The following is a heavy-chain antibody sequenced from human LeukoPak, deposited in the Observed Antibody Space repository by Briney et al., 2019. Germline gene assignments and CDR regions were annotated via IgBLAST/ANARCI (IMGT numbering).Heavy chain of an antibody. D-gene: IGHD6-19*01. CDR2: IKQDGSEK. CDR1: GFIFTGYW. CDR3: ARVSSSGWDYYYYYYMDV. V-gene: IGHV3-7*01. J-gene: IGHJ6*03. Sequence: PGGSLRLSCAASGFIFTGYWMSWVRQAPGKGLEWVANIKQDGSEKYYVDSVKGRFTISRDNAKNSLYLQMNSLRADDTAVYYCARVSSSGWDYYYYYYMDVWGKGTTVTVSS.